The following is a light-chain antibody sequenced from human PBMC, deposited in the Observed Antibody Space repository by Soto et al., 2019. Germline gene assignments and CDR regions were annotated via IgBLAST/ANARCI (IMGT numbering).Light chain of an antibody. CDR3: CSYTGSSTVV. V-gene: IGLV2-23*01. CDR1: SL. CDR2: EGS. J-gene: IGLJ2*01. Sequence: QSALTQPASVSGSPGQSITISCTGTSLVSWYQQHPGKAPKLMIYEGSKRPSGVSNRFSGSKSGNTASLTTSGLQAEDEADYYCCSYTGSSTVVFGGGTKLTVL.